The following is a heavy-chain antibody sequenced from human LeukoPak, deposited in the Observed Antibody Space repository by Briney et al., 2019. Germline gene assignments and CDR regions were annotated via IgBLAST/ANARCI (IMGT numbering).Heavy chain of an antibody. J-gene: IGHJ4*02. Sequence: GGSLRLSCVASGFTFSDYYMSWIRQAPGKGLEWVSYISSSSSYTNYADSVKGRFTISRDNAKNSLYLQMNSLRAEDTAVYYCARPGASEIHYDSSGYPAGAFDYWGQGTLVTVSS. CDR2: ISSSSSYT. CDR3: ARPGASEIHYDSSGYPAGAFDY. V-gene: IGHV3-11*03. CDR1: GFTFSDYY. D-gene: IGHD3-22*01.